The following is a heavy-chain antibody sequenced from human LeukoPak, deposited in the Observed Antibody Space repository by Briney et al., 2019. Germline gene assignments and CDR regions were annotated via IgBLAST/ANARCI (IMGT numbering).Heavy chain of an antibody. CDR3: AKDGGYSRSGGMDV. CDR2: INQDGSQK. J-gene: IGHJ6*02. CDR1: GFTFSSHW. V-gene: IGHV3-7*01. Sequence: GGSLRLSCAASGFTFSSHWISWVRQAPGKGLEWVAHINQDGSQKSYVDSVEGRFAISRDNAKNSLYLEMNSLRAEDTAVYYCAKDGGYSRSGGMDVWGQGTTVTVSS. D-gene: IGHD6-13*01.